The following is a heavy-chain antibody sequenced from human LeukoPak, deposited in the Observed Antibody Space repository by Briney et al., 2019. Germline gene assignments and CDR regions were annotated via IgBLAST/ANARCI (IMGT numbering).Heavy chain of an antibody. Sequence: RASVKVSCKASGYTFSSYYMHWVRQAPGQGLEWMGIINPSGGSTSYAQKFQGRVTMTRDTSTSTVYMELSSLRSEDTAVYYCARDQDHFDYYDSSGYLGGDFDYWGQGTLVTVSS. CDR3: ARDQDHFDYYDSSGYLGGDFDY. D-gene: IGHD3-22*01. J-gene: IGHJ4*02. V-gene: IGHV1-46*01. CDR2: INPSGGST. CDR1: GYTFSSYY.